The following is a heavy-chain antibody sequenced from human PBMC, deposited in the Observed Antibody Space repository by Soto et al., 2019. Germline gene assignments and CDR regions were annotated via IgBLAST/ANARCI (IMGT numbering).Heavy chain of an antibody. CDR2: IYYSGST. Sequence: SETLSLTCTVSGGSISSYYWSWIRQPPGKGLEWIGYIYYSGSTNYNPSLKSRVTISVDTSKNQFSLKLSSVTAADTAVYYCARSSGEWELLDYWGQGTLVTVSS. V-gene: IGHV4-59*08. CDR1: GGSISSYY. J-gene: IGHJ4*02. CDR3: ARSSGEWELLDY. D-gene: IGHD1-26*01.